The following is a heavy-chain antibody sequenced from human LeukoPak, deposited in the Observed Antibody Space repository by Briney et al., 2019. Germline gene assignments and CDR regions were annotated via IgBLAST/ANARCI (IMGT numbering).Heavy chain of an antibody. J-gene: IGHJ4*02. Sequence: ASVTVSRTASGYTFTSYDINWVRQATGQGLDWTGCMNPNSGNTGYAHKSQGRVTMTRNTSISTAYMELSSLRSEDTAVYYCARGRDSSGHFDYWGKGTLVTVSS. V-gene: IGHV1-8*01. CDR2: MNPNSGNT. CDR1: GYTFTSYD. CDR3: ARGRDSSGHFDY. D-gene: IGHD3-22*01.